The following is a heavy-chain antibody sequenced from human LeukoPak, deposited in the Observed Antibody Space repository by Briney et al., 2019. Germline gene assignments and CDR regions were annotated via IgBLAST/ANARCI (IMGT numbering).Heavy chain of an antibody. V-gene: IGHV3-30*03. CDR2: ISYDGSNK. J-gene: IGHJ4*02. CDR3: ARIARGGGSYYFDY. Sequence: PGGSLRLSCAACGFTFSSYGMHWVRQAPGKGLEWVAVISYDGSNKYYADSVKGRFTISRDNSKNTLYLQMNSLRAEDTAVYYCARIARGGGSYYFDYWGQGTLVTVSS. CDR1: GFTFSSYG. D-gene: IGHD1-26*01.